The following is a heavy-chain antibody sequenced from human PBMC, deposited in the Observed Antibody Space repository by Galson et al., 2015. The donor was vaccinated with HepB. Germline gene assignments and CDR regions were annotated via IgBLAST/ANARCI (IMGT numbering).Heavy chain of an antibody. V-gene: IGHV3-30*18. CDR2: ISHDNRNK. CDR1: GFIFSNYG. J-gene: IGHJ4*02. CDR3: AKEFPPYYGFWSGHQK. Sequence: LRLSCAASGFIFSNYGMHWVRQAPGKGLEWVALISHDNRNKYYSDSVEGRFTVSRDNFKNTLHLQMNSLRVEDTAVYYCAKEFPPYYGFWSGHQKWGQGTQVTVS. D-gene: IGHD3-3*01.